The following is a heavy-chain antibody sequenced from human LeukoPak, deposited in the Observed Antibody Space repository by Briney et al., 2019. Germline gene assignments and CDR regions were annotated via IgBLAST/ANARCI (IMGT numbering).Heavy chain of an antibody. V-gene: IGHV4-4*07. CDR1: GGSISSYY. J-gene: IGHJ6*03. CDR2: IYTSGST. CDR3: ARDKGSCCSTSCSPNYYMDV. Sequence: SETLSLTCTVSGGSISSYYLSWIRQPAGKGLEWIGRIYTSGSTNYNPSLKSRVTMSVDTSKNQFSLKLSSVTAADTAVYYCARDKGSCCSTSCSPNYYMDVWGKGTTVTVSS. D-gene: IGHD2-2*01.